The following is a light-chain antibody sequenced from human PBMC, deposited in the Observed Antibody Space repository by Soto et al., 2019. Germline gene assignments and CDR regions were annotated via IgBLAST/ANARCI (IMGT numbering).Light chain of an antibody. CDR2: SNN. CDR3: STWDDSLNGVV. V-gene: IGLV1-44*01. Sequence: QSVLTQPPSASGTPGQRVTISCSGSTSNIGSNTVNWYQQLPRTAPKLLIYSNNERPSGVPDRCSGSKSGTSASLATSGLQSEYEADYYCSTWDDSLNGVVFGGGTKLTVL. CDR1: TSNIGSNT. J-gene: IGLJ3*02.